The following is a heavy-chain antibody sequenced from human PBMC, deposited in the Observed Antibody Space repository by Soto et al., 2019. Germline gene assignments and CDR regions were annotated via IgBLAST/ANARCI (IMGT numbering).Heavy chain of an antibody. CDR1: GSTFSSYA. J-gene: IGHJ6*02. CDR3: ARDKRGSLGGMDV. CDR2: IIPIFGTA. V-gene: IGHV1-69*13. Sequence: SVKVSCKASGSTFSSYAISWVRQAPGQGLEWMGGIIPIFGTANYAQKFQGRVTITADESTSTAYMELSSLRSEDTAVYYCARDKRGSLGGMDVWGQGTTVTVSS. D-gene: IGHD3-10*01.